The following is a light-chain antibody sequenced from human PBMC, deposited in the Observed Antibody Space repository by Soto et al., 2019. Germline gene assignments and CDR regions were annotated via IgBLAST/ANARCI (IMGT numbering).Light chain of an antibody. CDR2: DAA. CDR3: QHYGSSRT. V-gene: IGKV3-20*01. Sequence: PGARATLSCTASQSLRSNFLASYQQKPGRAPRHLIYDAASRLAGIPDWFCGSGSGTAYTLTITSRVHDEYAVYHYWQHYGSSRTFGQGTKVDIK. J-gene: IGKJ1*01. CDR1: QSLRSNF.